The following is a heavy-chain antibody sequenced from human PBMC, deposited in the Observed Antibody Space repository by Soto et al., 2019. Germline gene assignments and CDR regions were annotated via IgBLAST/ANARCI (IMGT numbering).Heavy chain of an antibody. Sequence: GEALKSSCKGSGYSFTSYWSGSVRQMPGKGLEWMGIIYPGDSDTRYSPSFQGQVTISADKSISTAYLQWSSLKASDTAMYYCARDSGYSYGYPSNYYYYGMDVWGQGTTVTVSS. V-gene: IGHV5-51*01. J-gene: IGHJ6*02. CDR3: ARDSGYSYGYPSNYYYYGMDV. CDR1: GYSFTSYW. CDR2: IYPGDSDT. D-gene: IGHD5-18*01.